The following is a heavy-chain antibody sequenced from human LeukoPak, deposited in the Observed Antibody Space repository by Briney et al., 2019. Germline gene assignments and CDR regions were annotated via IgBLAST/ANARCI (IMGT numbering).Heavy chain of an antibody. CDR2: IDSRGTYI. V-gene: IGHV3-21*05. CDR3: ARDSGRSGSLDY. J-gene: IGHJ4*02. D-gene: IGHD5-12*01. Sequence: GGSLRLSCAASGFTFSTYAMKWVRQAPGKGLEWVSHIDSRGTYILYADPVKGRLTISRDNAKNSLYLQVSSLRAEDTAVYYCARDSGRSGSLDYWGQGTLVTVSS. CDR1: GFTFSTYA.